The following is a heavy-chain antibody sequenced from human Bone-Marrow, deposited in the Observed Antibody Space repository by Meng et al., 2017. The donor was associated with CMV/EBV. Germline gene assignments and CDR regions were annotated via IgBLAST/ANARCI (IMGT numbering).Heavy chain of an antibody. D-gene: IGHD4-11*01. CDR2: INPNNSAT. Sequence: ASVKFSCKASGYTYTDFYIHWVRQAPGQGLEWMTWINPNNSATRYAQKFQGRVTMTWDTSISIAPLELSGLISDDTAVYYCAINSPPSTFSMWGLGTMVTVAS. CDR3: AINSPPSTFSM. CDR1: GYTYTDFY. V-gene: IGHV1-2*02. J-gene: IGHJ3*02.